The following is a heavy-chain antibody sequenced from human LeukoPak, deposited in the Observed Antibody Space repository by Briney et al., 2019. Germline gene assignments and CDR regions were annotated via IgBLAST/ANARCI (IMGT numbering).Heavy chain of an antibody. J-gene: IGHJ5*02. CDR3: ARDSNYGWFDP. Sequence: ASVKVSCKASRYTFTSYDINWVRQATGQGLEWMGWMNPNSGGTNYAQKFQGRVTMTRDTSISTAYMELSRLRSDDTAVYYCARDSNYGWFDPWGQGTLVTVSS. V-gene: IGHV1-2*02. CDR1: RYTFTSYD. D-gene: IGHD1-7*01. CDR2: MNPNSGGT.